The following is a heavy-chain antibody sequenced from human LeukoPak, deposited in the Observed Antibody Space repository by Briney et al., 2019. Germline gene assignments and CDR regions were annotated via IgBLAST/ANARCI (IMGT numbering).Heavy chain of an antibody. Sequence: GGSLRLSCAASGFTFSDYYMSWIRQAPGKGLEWVSYISSSGSTIYYADSVKGRFTISRDNAENSLHLQMNSLRAEDTAVYYCARDTGSGVYDYVWGSYRGLDYWGQGTLVTVSS. CDR2: ISSSGSTI. D-gene: IGHD3-16*02. J-gene: IGHJ4*02. V-gene: IGHV3-11*01. CDR3: ARDTGSGVYDYVWGSYRGLDY. CDR1: GFTFSDYY.